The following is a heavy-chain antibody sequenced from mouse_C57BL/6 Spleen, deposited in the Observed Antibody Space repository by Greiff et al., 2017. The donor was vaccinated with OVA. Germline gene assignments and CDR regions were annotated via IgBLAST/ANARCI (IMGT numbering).Heavy chain of an antibody. CDR2: IYPGSGSI. Sequence: VQLQQSGAELVKPGASVTLSCKASGYTFTEYSIHWVKQRPGQGLEWIGWIYPGSGSINYNEKFKDKATLTADKSSSTAYMELSSLTSEDSAVYYGTRRYTNDYDWYFGCWGKGTTVTVSS. D-gene: IGHD2-4*01. CDR1: GYTFTEYS. CDR3: TRRYTNDYDWYFGC. V-gene: IGHV1-62-2*01. J-gene: IGHJ1*03.